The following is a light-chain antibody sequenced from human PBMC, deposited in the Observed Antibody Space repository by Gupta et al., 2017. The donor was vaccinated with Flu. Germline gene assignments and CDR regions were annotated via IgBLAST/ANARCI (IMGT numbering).Light chain of an antibody. CDR1: QAISNW. CDR3: QQTNSFPIT. CDR2: DAS. J-gene: IGKJ4*01. Sequence: DIQMTQSPSSVSVTVGDRVTITCRASQAISNWLVWYQQKPGKAPDLLIYDASILQSGVPSRFSGSGSGTDFTLTISSLQPEDFASYYCQQTNSFPITFGGGTKVEI. V-gene: IGKV1-12*01.